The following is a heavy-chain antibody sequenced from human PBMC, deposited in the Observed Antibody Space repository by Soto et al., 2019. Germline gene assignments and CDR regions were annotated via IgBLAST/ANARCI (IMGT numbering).Heavy chain of an antibody. CDR1: GFTFSSYG. CDR2: ISYDGSNK. D-gene: IGHD6-6*01. Sequence: SLRLSCAASGFTFSSYGMHWVRQAPGKGLEWVAVISYDGSNKYYADSVKGRFTISRDNSKNTLYLQMNSLRAEDTAVYYCAKDAAQIPLPGPGSHPTPSIAARLLDYWGQGTLVTVSS. V-gene: IGHV3-30*18. J-gene: IGHJ4*02. CDR3: AKDAAQIPLPGPGSHPTPSIAARLLDY.